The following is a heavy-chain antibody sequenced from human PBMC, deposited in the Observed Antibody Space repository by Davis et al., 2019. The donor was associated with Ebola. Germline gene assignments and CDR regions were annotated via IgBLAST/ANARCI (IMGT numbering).Heavy chain of an antibody. D-gene: IGHD1-26*01. V-gene: IGHV1-46*01. Sequence: AASVKVSCKASGYTFTNYYMHWVRQAPGQGLEWMGMINPNDGRTIYAQKFQGRVTVTRDTSTTTVYMDLSSLRSEDTAVYYCARVGGGVEKWEPPHLDYWGQGTLVTVSS. CDR2: INPNDGRT. J-gene: IGHJ4*02. CDR3: ARVGGGVEKWEPPHLDY. CDR1: GYTFTNYY.